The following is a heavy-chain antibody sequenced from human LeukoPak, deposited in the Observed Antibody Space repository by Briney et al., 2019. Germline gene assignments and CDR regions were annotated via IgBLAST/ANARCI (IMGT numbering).Heavy chain of an antibody. D-gene: IGHD2-21*01. CDR2: MYSGDDST. V-gene: IGHV3-NL1*01. J-gene: IGHJ4*02. CDR3: AKRSRGYYDY. Sequence: MYSGDDSTNYADSVRGRFTISRDDSKNTVYLQMNSLRVEDSAIYYCAKRSRGYYDYWGQGTLVTVSS.